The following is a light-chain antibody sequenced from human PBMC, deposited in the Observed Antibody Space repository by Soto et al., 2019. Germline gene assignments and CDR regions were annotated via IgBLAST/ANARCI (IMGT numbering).Light chain of an antibody. J-gene: IGKJ1*01. Sequence: EIVLTQSPGTLSVSPGERATLSCRDSQSISSNYLAWYQQKPGQAPRILIYGASSRATGIPDRFSGSGSGTDFTLTISRLEPEDSAIYYCQQYVSWTFGQGTKVEIK. V-gene: IGKV3-20*01. CDR2: GAS. CDR3: QQYVSWT. CDR1: QSISSNY.